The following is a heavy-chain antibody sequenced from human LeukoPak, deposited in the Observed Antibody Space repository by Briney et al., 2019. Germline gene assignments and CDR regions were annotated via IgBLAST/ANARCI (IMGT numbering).Heavy chain of an antibody. D-gene: IGHD3-10*01. Sequence: GGSLRLSCEVSGFTFSSYHMNWVRQAPGKGLEWVASISSSGSYIYYADSMTGRCTISRDSAKNSLYLQMNSLRAEDTAMYYCARVGYYGSGLDYWGQGTLVTVSS. J-gene: IGHJ4*02. V-gene: IGHV3-21*01. CDR1: GFTFSSYH. CDR2: ISSSGSYI. CDR3: ARVGYYGSGLDY.